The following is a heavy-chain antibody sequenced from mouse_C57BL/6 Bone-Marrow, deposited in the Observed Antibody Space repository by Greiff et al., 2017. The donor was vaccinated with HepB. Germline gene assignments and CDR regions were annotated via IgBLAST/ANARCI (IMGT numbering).Heavy chain of an antibody. CDR2: INPSSGYT. Sequence: QVQLQQSGAELARPGASVKMSCKASGCTFTSYTMHWVKQRPGQGLEWIGYINPSSGYTKYNQKFKDKATLTADKSSSTAYMQLSSLTSEDSAVYYCANYGSFFDYWGQGTTLTVSS. J-gene: IGHJ2*01. D-gene: IGHD1-1*01. CDR1: GCTFTSYT. V-gene: IGHV1-4*01. CDR3: ANYGSFFDY.